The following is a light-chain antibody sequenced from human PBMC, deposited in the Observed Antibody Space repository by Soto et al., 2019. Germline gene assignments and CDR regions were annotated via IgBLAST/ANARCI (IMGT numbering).Light chain of an antibody. CDR2: GNS. J-gene: IGLJ2*01. CDR1: SSNIGAGYD. V-gene: IGLV1-40*01. Sequence: QLVLTQPPSVSGVPGQRVTISCTGSSSNIGAGYDVHWYQQLPGTAPKLLIYGNSNRPSGVPDRFSGSKSGTSASLAITGLQAEDEADYYCQSYDSSLSGSLFGGGTKVTVL. CDR3: QSYDSSLSGSL.